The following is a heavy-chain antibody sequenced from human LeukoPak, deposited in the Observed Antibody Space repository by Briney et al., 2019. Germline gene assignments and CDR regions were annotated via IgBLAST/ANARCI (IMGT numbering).Heavy chain of an antibody. CDR2: IYYSGST. CDR1: SDSISSSSYY. J-gene: IGHJ4*02. CDR3: ARVTGYMIEDYFDY. D-gene: IGHD3-22*01. Sequence: SETLSLTCTVSSDSISSSSYYWGWIRQPPGKGLEWIGTIYYSGSTYYNPSLKSRVTISVDTSKNQFSLKLRSVTAADTAVYYCARVTGYMIEDYFDYWGQGTLVTVSS. V-gene: IGHV4-39*07.